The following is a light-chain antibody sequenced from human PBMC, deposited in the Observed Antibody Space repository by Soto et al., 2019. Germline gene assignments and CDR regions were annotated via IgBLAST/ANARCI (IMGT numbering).Light chain of an antibody. Sequence: DIQMTQSPSSVSACIGDTVTITCRASQDISTLLAWYQQKPGKAPKLLIYGASTLESGVPSRFSGRGSGTDFTLTISSLQPEDFATYFCQQADSFPLTFGGGTKVDIK. CDR3: QQADSFPLT. CDR2: GAS. J-gene: IGKJ4*01. CDR1: QDISTL. V-gene: IGKV1D-12*01.